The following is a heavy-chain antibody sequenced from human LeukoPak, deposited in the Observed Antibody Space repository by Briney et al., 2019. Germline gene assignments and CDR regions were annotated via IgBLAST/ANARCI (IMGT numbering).Heavy chain of an antibody. V-gene: IGHV4-61*02. CDR2: IYTSGST. D-gene: IGHD1-26*01. CDR1: GGSISSGSYY. Sequence: SETLSLTCTVSGGSISSGSYYWSWIRQPAGKGLEWIGRIYTSGSTNHNPSLKSRVTISVDTSKNQVSLKLSSVTAADTAVYYCVRGLELKELFDYWGQGTLVTVSS. J-gene: IGHJ4*02. CDR3: VRGLELKELFDY.